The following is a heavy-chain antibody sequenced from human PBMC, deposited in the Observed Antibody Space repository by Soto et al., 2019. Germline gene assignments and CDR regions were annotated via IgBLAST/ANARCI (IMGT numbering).Heavy chain of an antibody. Sequence: GGSLRLSCAASGFTFSSYAMSWVRQAPGKGLEWVSAISGSGGSTYYADSAKGRFTISRDNSKNTLYLQMNSLRAEDTAVYYCAEDPITMIVVVPDNWFDPWGQGTLVTVSS. D-gene: IGHD3-22*01. J-gene: IGHJ5*02. CDR1: GFTFSSYA. CDR2: ISGSGGST. V-gene: IGHV3-23*01. CDR3: AEDPITMIVVVPDNWFDP.